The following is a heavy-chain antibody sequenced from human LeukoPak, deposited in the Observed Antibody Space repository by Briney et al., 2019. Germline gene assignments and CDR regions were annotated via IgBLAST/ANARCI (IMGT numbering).Heavy chain of an antibody. CDR1: GGSISSDY. D-gene: IGHD1-26*01. V-gene: IGHV4-59*08. J-gene: IGHJ4*02. Sequence: PSETLSLTCTVSGGSISSDYWSWIRQPPGKGLEWIGYIHYSGSTNYNPSLKSRVTISVDTSKNQFSLMLSSVTAADTAVYYCARHSRTYYDFDYWGQGTLVTVSS. CDR2: IHYSGST. CDR3: ARHSRTYYDFDY.